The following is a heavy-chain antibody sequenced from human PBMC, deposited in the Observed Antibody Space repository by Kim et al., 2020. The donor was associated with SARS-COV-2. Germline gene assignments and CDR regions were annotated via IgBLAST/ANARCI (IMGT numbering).Heavy chain of an antibody. D-gene: IGHD3-22*01. V-gene: IGHV3-9*01. CDR3: AKGVGRLNYDSSIYFDY. CDR1: GFRFGDYA. J-gene: IGHJ4*02. Sequence: GGSLRLSCAASGFRFGDYAMHWVRQAPGKGLEWVSGISWNSGSIGYADSVKGRFTISRDNAKNSLYLQINSLRAEDTALYYCAKGVGRLNYDSSIYFDYWGQGNLVTVSS. CDR2: ISWNSGSI.